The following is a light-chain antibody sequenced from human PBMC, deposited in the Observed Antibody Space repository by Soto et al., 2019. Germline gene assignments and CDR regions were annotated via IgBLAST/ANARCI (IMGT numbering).Light chain of an antibody. J-gene: IGKJ4*01. CDR3: QQYNNWPLT. V-gene: IGKV3-15*01. CDR1: QSVSSN. Sequence: EIVMTQSPATLSVSPGERATLSCRASQSVSSNLAWYQQKPGQAPRLLIYGASTGATGISARFSGSGSGTEFTLTISSLQSEDFAVYYCQQYNNWPLTFGDGTKVEIK. CDR2: GAS.